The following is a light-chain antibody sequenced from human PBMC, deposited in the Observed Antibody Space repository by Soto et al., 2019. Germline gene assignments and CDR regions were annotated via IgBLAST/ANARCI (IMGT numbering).Light chain of an antibody. Sequence: EIGLTQSPGTLSLSPGERATLSCTARQSVSSSYLAWYQQKPGQAPRPLIYGASSRATGIPDRFSGSGSEPDFTLSISILEPEDFAVYYCQQYGSSPRTFGQGTKVEIK. CDR3: QQYGSSPRT. CDR1: QSVSSSY. CDR2: GAS. J-gene: IGKJ1*01. V-gene: IGKV3-20*01.